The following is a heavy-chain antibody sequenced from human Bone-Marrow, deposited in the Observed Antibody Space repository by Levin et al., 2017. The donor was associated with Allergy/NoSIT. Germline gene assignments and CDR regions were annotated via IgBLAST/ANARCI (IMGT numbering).Heavy chain of an antibody. CDR2: IWFDGSNK. V-gene: IGHV3-33*01. D-gene: IGHD6-6*01. CDR3: ARDTYSSSSGIYNYYLDV. J-gene: IGHJ6*03. Sequence: GGSLRLSCAASGFTFSNHGMHWVRQAPGKGLEWVAVIWFDGSNKFYADSVKGRFTISRDNSQNTVYLQMNGLRAEDTATFYCARDTYSSSSGIYNYYLDVWGRGTTVIVSS. CDR1: GFTFSNHG.